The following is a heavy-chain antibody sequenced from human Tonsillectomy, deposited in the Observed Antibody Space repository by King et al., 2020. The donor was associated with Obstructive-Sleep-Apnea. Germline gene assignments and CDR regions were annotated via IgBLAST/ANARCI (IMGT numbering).Heavy chain of an antibody. CDR2: IRYDGSNK. V-gene: IGHV3-30*02. CDR3: AKGKGIAAALLGFDY. J-gene: IGHJ4*02. D-gene: IGHD6-13*01. Sequence: VQLVESGGGVVQPGGSLRLSCAASGFTFSSYGMHWVRQAPGKGLEWVAFIRYDGSNKYYADSVKGRFTISRDNSKNTLYLQMNSLRAEDTAVYYCAKGKGIAAALLGFDYWGKGTLVTVSS. CDR1: GFTFSSYG.